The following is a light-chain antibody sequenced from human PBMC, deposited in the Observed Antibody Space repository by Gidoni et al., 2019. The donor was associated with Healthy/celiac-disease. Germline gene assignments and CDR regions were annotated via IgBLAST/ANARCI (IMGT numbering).Light chain of an antibody. V-gene: IGKV1-5*03. Sequence: IQMTQSPSTLSSAVGDRVTITCRASQSISSWLVWYQQKPGKAPKLLIYKASSLESGVPSRFSGSGSGTEFTLTISSLQPDDFATYYCQQYNSWYTFGQGTKLEIK. CDR1: QSISSW. CDR2: KAS. CDR3: QQYNSWYT. J-gene: IGKJ2*01.